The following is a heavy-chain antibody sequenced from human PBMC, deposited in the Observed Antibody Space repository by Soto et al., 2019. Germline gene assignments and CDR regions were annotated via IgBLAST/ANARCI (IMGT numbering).Heavy chain of an antibody. CDR3: AKDKSAWGLFDF. V-gene: IGHV3-23*01. D-gene: IGHD7-27*01. Sequence: VQLLESGGGLVQPGGSLRLSCATFGFTFKTYAMTWVRQAPGKGLEWVAVISGSGGTIYYADSVKGRFTISRDSSKDTVYLQMNSLRADDTALYYCAKDKSAWGLFDFWGQGTQVTVSP. CDR1: GFTFKTYA. J-gene: IGHJ4*02. CDR2: ISGSGGTI.